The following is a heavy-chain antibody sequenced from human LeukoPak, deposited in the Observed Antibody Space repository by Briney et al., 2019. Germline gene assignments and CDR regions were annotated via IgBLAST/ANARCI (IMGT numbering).Heavy chain of an antibody. CDR3: ARFRVTEAFDI. CDR2: IIPIFGTA. Sequence: ATVKVSCKASGGTFSSYAISWVRQAPGQGLEWMGRIIPIFGTANYAQKFQGRVTITTDESTSTAYMELSRLRSEDTAVYYCARFRVTEAFDIWGQGTMVTVSS. J-gene: IGHJ3*02. CDR1: GGTFSSYA. D-gene: IGHD2-21*02. V-gene: IGHV1-69*05.